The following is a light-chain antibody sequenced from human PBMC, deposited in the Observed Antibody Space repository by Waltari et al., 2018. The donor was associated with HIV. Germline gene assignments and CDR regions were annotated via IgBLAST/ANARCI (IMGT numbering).Light chain of an antibody. CDR3: EQYQTWPR. CDR2: GAS. J-gene: IGKJ1*01. Sequence: EIVMTQSPATLSVSPGERVALSCRASQSVTSNLAWYQQKPGQTPRLLIYGASTRAPGIPARFTGRGSGTEFTLTISSLQSEDFATYYCEQYQTWPRFGQGTKVEVK. CDR1: QSVTSN. V-gene: IGKV3-15*01.